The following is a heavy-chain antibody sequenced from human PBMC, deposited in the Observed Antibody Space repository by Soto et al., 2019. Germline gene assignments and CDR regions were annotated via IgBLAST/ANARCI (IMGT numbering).Heavy chain of an antibody. V-gene: IGHV1-24*01. CDR1: GYTLTDLS. CDR2: FDPEDGET. CDR3: ATTLGGGLNYFDC. Sequence: ASVKLSCTVSGYTLTDLSMHWVRQAPGKGLEWMGGFDPEDGETIYAQKFQGRVTMTEDTSTDTAYMELSSLRSEDTAVYYCATTLGGGLNYFDCWGQGTLVTVSS. D-gene: IGHD1-26*01. J-gene: IGHJ4*02.